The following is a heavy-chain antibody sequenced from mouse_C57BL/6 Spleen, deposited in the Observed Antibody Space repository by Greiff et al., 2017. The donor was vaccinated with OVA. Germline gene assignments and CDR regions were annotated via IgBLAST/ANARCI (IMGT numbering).Heavy chain of an antibody. J-gene: IGHJ1*03. V-gene: IGHV1-64*01. D-gene: IGHD1-1*01. CDR3: ARGDYYGSSWYFDV. Sequence: VQLQQPGAELVKPGASVKLSCKASGYTFTSYWMHWVKQRPGQGLEWIGMIHPNSGSTNYNEKFKSKATLTVGKSSSTAYMQLSSLTSEDSAVYYSARGDYYGSSWYFDVWGTGTTVTVSS. CDR1: GYTFTSYW. CDR2: IHPNSGST.